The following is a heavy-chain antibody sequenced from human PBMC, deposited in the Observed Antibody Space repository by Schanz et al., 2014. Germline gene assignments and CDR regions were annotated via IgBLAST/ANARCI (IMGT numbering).Heavy chain of an antibody. CDR2: ISAYTNNT. V-gene: IGHV1-18*01. CDR3: ARDRRRYCSTASCLHDNWFDP. CDR1: RYTFNTYG. D-gene: IGHD2-2*01. Sequence: QGQLVQSGPEVKEPGASVKVSCEASRYTFNTYGLNWVRQAPGQGLECMGWISAYTNNTNYAQKVQGRVTMTTDTSTGTAYMELRSLRSDDTAVYYCARDRRRYCSTASCLHDNWFDPWGQGTLVIVSS. J-gene: IGHJ5*02.